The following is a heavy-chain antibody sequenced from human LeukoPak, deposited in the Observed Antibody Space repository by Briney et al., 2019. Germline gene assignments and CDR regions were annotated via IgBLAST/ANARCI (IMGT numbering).Heavy chain of an antibody. V-gene: IGHV5-51*01. CDR1: GYSLSSYW. J-gene: IGHJ4*02. Sequence: GESLKISCKGSGYSLSSYWIGGVRQMPGKGLEWMGIIYPGDSDTRYSPSFQGQVTISADKSISTAYLQWSSLKASDTAMYYCARRADSSGFYSAPDYWGQGTLVTVSS. CDR3: ARRADSSGFYSAPDY. D-gene: IGHD3-22*01. CDR2: IYPGDSDT.